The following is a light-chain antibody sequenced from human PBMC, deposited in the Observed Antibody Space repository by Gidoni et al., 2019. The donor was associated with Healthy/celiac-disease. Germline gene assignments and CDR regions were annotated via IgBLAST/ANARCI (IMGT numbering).Light chain of an antibody. CDR3: QQYYSYPRT. CDR2: AAS. V-gene: IGKV1-8*01. CDR1: QGISRY. J-gene: IGKJ1*01. Sequence: AIRMTQSPSSFSASTGDRVTITCRASQGISRYLAWYQQKPGKAPKLLIYAASTLQSGVPSRFSGSGSGTDCTLTISCLQSEDFATYYCQQYYSYPRTFGQGTKVEIK.